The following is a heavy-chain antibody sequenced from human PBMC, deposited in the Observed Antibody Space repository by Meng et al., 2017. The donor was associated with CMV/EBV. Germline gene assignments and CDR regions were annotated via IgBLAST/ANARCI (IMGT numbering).Heavy chain of an antibody. V-gene: IGHV3-23*01. CDR2: ISGSGGST. CDR3: AKLPERMSFYYYGMDV. Sequence: GESLKISCAASGFTFSSCAMSWVRQAPGKGLEWVSAISGSGGSTYYADSVKGRFTISRDNSKNTLYLQMNSLRAEDTAVYYCAKLPERMSFYYYGMDVWGQGTTVTVSS. D-gene: IGHD3-10*01. J-gene: IGHJ6*02. CDR1: GFTFSSCA.